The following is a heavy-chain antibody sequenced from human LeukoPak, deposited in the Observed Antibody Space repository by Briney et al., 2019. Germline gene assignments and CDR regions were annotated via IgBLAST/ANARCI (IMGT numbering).Heavy chain of an antibody. CDR2: INHSGST. CDR3: ARVPLFGWAPYYYYYYMDV. D-gene: IGHD3-10*01. Sequence: SETLSLTCAVYGGSFSGYYWSWIRQPPGKGLKWIGEINHSGSTNYNPSLKSRVTISVDTSKNQFSLKLSSVTAADTAVYYCARVPLFGWAPYYYYYYMDVWGKGTTVTVSS. V-gene: IGHV4-34*01. J-gene: IGHJ6*03. CDR1: GGSFSGYY.